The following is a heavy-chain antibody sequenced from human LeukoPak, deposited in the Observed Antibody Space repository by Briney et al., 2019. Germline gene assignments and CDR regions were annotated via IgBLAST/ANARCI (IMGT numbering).Heavy chain of an antibody. CDR2: ISPLFGKP. D-gene: IGHD3-9*01. Sequence: GASVKVSCKASGGSFSNFAFNWVRQAPEQGLEWMGRISPLFGKPNYAPNFQGRVTITADKSTGTAYVEMSSLRIEDTAVYFCATRIHDILTAYDWGQGTLVTVSS. CDR3: ATRIHDILTAYD. J-gene: IGHJ4*02. V-gene: IGHV1-69*04. CDR1: GGSFSNFA.